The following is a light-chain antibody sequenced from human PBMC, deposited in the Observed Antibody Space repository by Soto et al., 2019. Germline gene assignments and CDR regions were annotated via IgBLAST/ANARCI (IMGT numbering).Light chain of an antibody. J-gene: IGKJ4*01. CDR1: RTVLYSSTNKDL. CDR3: QQYSDPPLT. V-gene: IGKV4-1*01. Sequence: TQSPGSLAVSLGERAAIHCKTSRTVLYSSTNKDLLAWYQKKPGQPPRLLIYWASVRESGVPDRFTGNGSGTDFTLTISSLQAEDVAVYYCQQYSDPPLTFGGGTRVEIK. CDR2: WAS.